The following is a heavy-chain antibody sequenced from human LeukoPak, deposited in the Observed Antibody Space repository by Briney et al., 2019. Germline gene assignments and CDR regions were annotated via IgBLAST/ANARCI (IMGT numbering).Heavy chain of an antibody. CDR1: GGSISSGDYY. CDR2: IYYSGST. Sequence: SETLSLTCTVSGGSISSGDYYWSWIRQPPGKGLEWIGYIYYSGSTYYNPSLKSRVTISVDTSKNQFSLKLSSVTAADTAVYYCVTGTTEAVFDYWGQGTLVTVSS. J-gene: IGHJ4*02. D-gene: IGHD1-7*01. CDR3: VTGTTEAVFDY. V-gene: IGHV4-30-4*01.